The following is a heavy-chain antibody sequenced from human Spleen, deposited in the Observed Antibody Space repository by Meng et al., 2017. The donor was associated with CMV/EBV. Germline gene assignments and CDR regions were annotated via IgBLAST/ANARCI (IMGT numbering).Heavy chain of an antibody. D-gene: IGHD2/OR15-2a*01. CDR1: GYTFAGYY. CDR3: ARAGLGIVIEPRTMPGETYYFSSLDV. CDR2: INPDSGGT. J-gene: IGHJ6*02. V-gene: IGHV1-2*02. Sequence: ASVKVSCKASGYTFAGYYIHWLRQAPGEELQWMGWINPDSGGTTYAQKFQGRVSMTRDTSISTAYMELSRLRSDDTAVYYCARAGLGIVIEPRTMPGETYYFSSLDVWGQGTTVTVSS.